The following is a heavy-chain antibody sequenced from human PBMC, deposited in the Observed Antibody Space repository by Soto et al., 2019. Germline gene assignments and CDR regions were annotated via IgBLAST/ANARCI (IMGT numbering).Heavy chain of an antibody. CDR1: GYTLTELS. CDR3: ATHYYGSGSYYHRAAFDI. J-gene: IGHJ3*02. CDR2: FDPEDGET. D-gene: IGHD3-10*01. V-gene: IGHV1-24*01. Sequence: ASVKVSCKVSGYTLTELSMHCVRQAPGKGLEWMGGFDPEDGETIYAQKFQGRVTMTEDTSTDTAYMELSSLRSEDTAVYYCATHYYGSGSYYHRAAFDIWGQGTMVTVSS.